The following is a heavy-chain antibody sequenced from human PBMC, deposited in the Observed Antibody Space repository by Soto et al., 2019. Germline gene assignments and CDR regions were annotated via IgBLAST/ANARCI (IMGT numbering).Heavy chain of an antibody. CDR3: ARAECSSPDCLTAYYSYGLDV. Sequence: GGSLRLSCAASGFTFSNFEMHWVRQAPGKGLEWVSYINTAGSTKYYAETVKGRFTISRDNARNSLFLQMNSLRAEDTAVYYCARAECSSPDCLTAYYSYGLDVWGQGSTVTVSS. CDR2: INTAGSTK. V-gene: IGHV3-48*03. D-gene: IGHD3-9*01. J-gene: IGHJ6*02. CDR1: GFTFSNFE.